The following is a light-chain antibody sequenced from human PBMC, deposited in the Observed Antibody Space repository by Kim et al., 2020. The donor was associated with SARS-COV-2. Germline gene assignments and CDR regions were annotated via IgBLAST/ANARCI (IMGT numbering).Light chain of an antibody. CDR3: NSRDSSGNHLKVV. V-gene: IGLV3-19*01. CDR1: SPRSYY. Sequence: VRITCQGDSPRSYYASWYQQKPGQAPVLVIYGKNNRPSGIPDRFSGSSSGNTASLTITGAQAEDEADYYCNSRDSSGNHLKVVFGGGTQLTVL. CDR2: GKN. J-gene: IGLJ2*01.